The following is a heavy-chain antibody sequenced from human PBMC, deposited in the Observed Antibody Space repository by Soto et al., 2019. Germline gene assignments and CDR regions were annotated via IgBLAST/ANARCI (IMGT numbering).Heavy chain of an antibody. Sequence: QVQLVQSGAEVKKPGSSVKVSCKASGGTFRTSAISWVRQAPGQGLEWVGGIMPVFRRPKYAQNFQGRVTISADESTSTAYMELSSLRSDDTAVYYCARDKDRPQLGWNYYYILDVWGQGTAVTVSS. J-gene: IGHJ6*02. CDR2: IMPVFRRP. CDR3: ARDKDRPQLGWNYYYILDV. V-gene: IGHV1-69*12. D-gene: IGHD6-19*01. CDR1: GGTFRTSA.